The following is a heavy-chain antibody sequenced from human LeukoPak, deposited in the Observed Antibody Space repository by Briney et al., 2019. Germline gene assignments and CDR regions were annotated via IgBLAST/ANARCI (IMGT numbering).Heavy chain of an antibody. CDR3: ARIAYDALDSYYYGMDV. CDR2: ITYSGNT. J-gene: IGHJ6*02. D-gene: IGHD3-3*01. V-gene: IGHV4-31*03. Sequence: LSLTCTVSGGSISSGPYYWIWIRQHPGKGLEWIGYITYSGNTYYYPALNSRVTVSLDTSKTQFSLKLSSVTAADTAVYYCARIAYDALDSYYYGMDVWGQGTTVTVSS. CDR1: GGSISSGPYY.